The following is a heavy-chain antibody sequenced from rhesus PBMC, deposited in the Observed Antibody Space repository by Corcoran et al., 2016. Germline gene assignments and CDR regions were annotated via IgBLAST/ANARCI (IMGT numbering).Heavy chain of an antibody. CDR1: GGSVSSSNG. Sequence: QVQLQESGPGLVKPSETLSLTCAVSGGSVSSSNGWSWIRQPPGKGLEWIGYISGSSGSTYYNPSLKSRVTSSTDTSKNQFSLKLSSVTAADTSVYYCAREQWVQLDYWGQGVLVTVSS. CDR3: AREQWVQLDY. CDR2: ISGSSGST. D-gene: IGHD5-24*01. V-gene: IGHV4-65*01. J-gene: IGHJ4*01.